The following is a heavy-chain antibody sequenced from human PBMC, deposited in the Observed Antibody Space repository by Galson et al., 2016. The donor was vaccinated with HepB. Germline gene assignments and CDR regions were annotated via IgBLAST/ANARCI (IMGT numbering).Heavy chain of an antibody. D-gene: IGHD6-19*01. CDR3: ARNAEYIAVAGNFDY. J-gene: IGHJ4*02. CDR1: GYTFSNYF. CDR2: INPSGGFT. Sequence: SVKGSCKASGYTFSNYFMHWVRQAPGQGLEWMGIINPSGGFTDYAQKFQGRVTMTKDTSTSTVYMELSSLRSEDTAVYYCARNAEYIAVAGNFDYWGQGTLVTVSS. V-gene: IGHV1-46*01.